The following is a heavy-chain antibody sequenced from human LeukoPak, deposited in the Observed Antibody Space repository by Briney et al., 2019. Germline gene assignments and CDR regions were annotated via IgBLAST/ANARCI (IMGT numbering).Heavy chain of an antibody. V-gene: IGHV1-18*01. CDR1: GYTFTKFG. CDR2: IRTYNGNT. D-gene: IGHD3-10*01. J-gene: IGHJ5*02. Sequence: ASVTVSCKTSGYTFTKFGFSWVRHAPGQGLEWMGWIRTYNGNTYYAQKLQGRLTLTTDASTTTAYMELRSLRSDDTAVYYCARDWLSGVSADKTKFDPWGQGTLVTVSS. CDR3: ARDWLSGVSADKTKFDP.